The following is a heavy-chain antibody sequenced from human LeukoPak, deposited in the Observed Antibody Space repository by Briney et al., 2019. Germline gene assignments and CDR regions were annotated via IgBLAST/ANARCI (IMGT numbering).Heavy chain of an antibody. CDR3: ARGRRGSGWLNSGY. Sequence: ASVKVSCKASGYTFTSYDINWVRQATGQGLEWMGWMDPNSGNTGYAQKFQGRVTMTRNTSISTAYMELSSLRSEDTAVYYCARGRRGSGWLNSGYWGQGTLVTVSS. V-gene: IGHV1-8*01. CDR1: GYTFTSYD. CDR2: MDPNSGNT. D-gene: IGHD6-19*01. J-gene: IGHJ4*02.